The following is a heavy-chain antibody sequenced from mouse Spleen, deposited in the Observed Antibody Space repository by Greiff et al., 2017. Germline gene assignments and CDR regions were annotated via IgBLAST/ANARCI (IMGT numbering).Heavy chain of an antibody. J-gene: IGHJ4*01. Sequence: VKLMESGPGLVAPSQSLSITCTVSGFSLTSYGVHWVRQPPGKGLEWLVVIWSDGSTTYNSALKSRLSISKDNSKSQVFLKMNSLQTDDTAMYYCARDYGNYGAMDYWGQGTSVTVSS. V-gene: IGHV2-6*02. CDR1: GFSLTSYG. D-gene: IGHD2-1*01. CDR2: IWSDGST. CDR3: ARDYGNYGAMDY.